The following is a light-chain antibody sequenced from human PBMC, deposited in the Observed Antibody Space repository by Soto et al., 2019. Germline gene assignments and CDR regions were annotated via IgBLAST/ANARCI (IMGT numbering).Light chain of an antibody. CDR2: GAS. Sequence: ERVVTQSPATLSVSPGERDTLSCRASQSISIKLAWYXXRPAQRVTSSYLAWYQQKPGQAPRLLIFGASIRATGIPDRFIGSGSGTDFTLTIIRLEPEDDAVDYCQHYVTSLTTFGQGTKVDIK. V-gene: IGKV3-20*01. J-gene: IGKJ1*01. CDR1: QSISIKLAWYXXRPAQRVTSSY. CDR3: QHYVTSLTT.